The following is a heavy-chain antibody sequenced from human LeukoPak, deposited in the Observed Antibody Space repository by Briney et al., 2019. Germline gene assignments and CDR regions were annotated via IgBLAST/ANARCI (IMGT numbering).Heavy chain of an antibody. D-gene: IGHD3-3*01. CDR3: ARGDTTGFWSGYYWDY. CDR1: GFTVSSNY. Sequence: PGGSLRLSCAASGFTVSSNYMSWVRQAPGKGLEWVSVIYSGGSTYYADSVKGRFTISRDNSKNTLYLQMNSLRAEDTAVHYCARGDTTGFWSGYYWDYWGQGTLVTVSS. V-gene: IGHV3-66*02. CDR2: IYSGGST. J-gene: IGHJ4*02.